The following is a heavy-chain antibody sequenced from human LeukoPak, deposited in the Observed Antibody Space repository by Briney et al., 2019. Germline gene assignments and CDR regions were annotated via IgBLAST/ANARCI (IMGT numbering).Heavy chain of an antibody. CDR1: GYTFTSYD. CDR2: MNPNSGNT. J-gene: IGHJ4*02. D-gene: IGHD6-19*01. Sequence: ASVKVSCKASGYTFTSYDINWVRQATGQGLEWMGWMNPNSGNTGYAQKFQGRVTITRNTSISTAYMELSSLSGEDTAVYFCARPSFSSGSYFDHWGQGTLVTVSS. V-gene: IGHV1-8*03. CDR3: ARPSFSSGSYFDH.